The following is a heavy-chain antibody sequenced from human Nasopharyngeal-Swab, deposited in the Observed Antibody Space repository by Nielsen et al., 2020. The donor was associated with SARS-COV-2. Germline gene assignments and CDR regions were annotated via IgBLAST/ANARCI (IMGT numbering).Heavy chain of an antibody. V-gene: IGHV3-11*06. CDR1: GFTFSDYY. CDR3: ARGGGYSYGWGYYFDY. D-gene: IGHD5-18*01. Sequence: GSLRLSCAASGFTFSDYYMSWIRQAPGKGLEWVSYISSSSSYTNYADSVKGRFTISRDNAKNSLYLQMNSLRAEDTAVYYCARGGGYSYGWGYYFDYWGQGTLVTVSS. J-gene: IGHJ4*02. CDR2: ISSSSSYT.